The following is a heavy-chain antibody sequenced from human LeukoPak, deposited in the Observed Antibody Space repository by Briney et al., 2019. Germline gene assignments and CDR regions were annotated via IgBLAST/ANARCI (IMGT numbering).Heavy chain of an antibody. Sequence: GASVKVSCKASGYTFTSYYMHWVRQAPGQGLEWMGGIIPIFGTANYAQKFQGRVTITADESTSTAYMELSSLRSEDTAVYYCARGGYYDILTGYYRNWFDPWGQGTLVTVSS. V-gene: IGHV1-69*13. CDR3: ARGGYYDILTGYYRNWFDP. CDR1: GYTFTSYY. D-gene: IGHD3-9*01. J-gene: IGHJ5*02. CDR2: IIPIFGTA.